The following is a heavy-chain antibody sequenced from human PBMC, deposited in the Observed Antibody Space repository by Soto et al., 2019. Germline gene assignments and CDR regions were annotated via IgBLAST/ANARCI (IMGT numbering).Heavy chain of an antibody. CDR1: GDTISTGGYS. CDR3: ARRPFDY. J-gene: IGHJ4*02. CDR2: TYHSGST. V-gene: IGHV4-30-2*01. Sequence: PSETLSLTCGVSGDTISTGGYSWGWIRQPPGKALEWIGHTYHSGSTYYNPSLKSRVIISVDRSKNQFSLKLSSVTAADTAVYNCARRPFDYWGQGTLVTVSS.